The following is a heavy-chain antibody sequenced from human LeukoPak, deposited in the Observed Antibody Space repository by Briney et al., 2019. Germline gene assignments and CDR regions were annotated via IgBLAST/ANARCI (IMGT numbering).Heavy chain of an antibody. CDR3: ARATRRTYYDFWSGYYLLDY. CDR2: INPSGGST. CDR1: GYTFTSYY. V-gene: IGHV1-46*01. Sequence: ASVKVSCKASGYTFTSYYMHWVRQAPGQGLEWMGIINPSGGSTSYAQKFQGRVTMTRDTSTSTAYMELSSLRSEDTAVYYCARATRRTYYDFWSGYYLLDYWGQGTLVTVSS. D-gene: IGHD3-3*01. J-gene: IGHJ4*02.